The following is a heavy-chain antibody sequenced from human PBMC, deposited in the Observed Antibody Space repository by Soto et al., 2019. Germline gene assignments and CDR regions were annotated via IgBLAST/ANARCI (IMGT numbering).Heavy chain of an antibody. J-gene: IGHJ4*02. CDR2: IIPVFGTP. Sequence: QVQLVQSGAEVKETGSSVKVSCKSSGYIFKNYAVTRLRQAPRQGLEWMGGIIPVFGTPDYSQKFRGRVTTTADESTSTVYMELRSLTSEDTAVYYCARHPYDYFWGSYRHWSQGTLVTVSS. V-gene: IGHV1-69*01. D-gene: IGHD3-16*02. CDR3: ARHPYDYFWGSYRH. CDR1: GYIFKNYA.